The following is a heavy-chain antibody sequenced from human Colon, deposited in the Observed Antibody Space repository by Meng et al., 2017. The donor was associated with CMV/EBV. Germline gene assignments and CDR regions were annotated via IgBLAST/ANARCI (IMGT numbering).Heavy chain of an antibody. CDR2: IYHSGST. V-gene: IGHV4-38-2*02. CDR1: GYSISSGYY. Sequence: SETLSLTCTVSGYSISSGYYWGWIRQPPGKGLEWTGSIYHSGSTYYNPSLKSRVTISVDTSKNQFSLKLSSVTAADTAVYYCARDLQGQLPYYYYGMDVWGQGTTVTVSS. CDR3: ARDLQGQLPYYYYGMDV. J-gene: IGHJ6*02. D-gene: IGHD2-2*01.